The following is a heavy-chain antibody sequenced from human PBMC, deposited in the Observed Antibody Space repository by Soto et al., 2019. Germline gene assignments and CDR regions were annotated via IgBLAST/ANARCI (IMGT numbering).Heavy chain of an antibody. V-gene: IGHV4-31*03. D-gene: IGHD2-21*02. CDR3: ARDPGGDYDYYYYYGMDV. CDR1: GGSISSGGYY. CDR2: IYYSGST. Sequence: ASETLSLTCTVSGGSISSGGYYWSWIRQHPGRGLEWIGYIYYSGSTYYNPSLKSRVTISVDTSKNQFSLKLSSVTAADTAVYYCARDPGGDYDYYYYYGMDVWGHGTTVTVSS. J-gene: IGHJ6*02.